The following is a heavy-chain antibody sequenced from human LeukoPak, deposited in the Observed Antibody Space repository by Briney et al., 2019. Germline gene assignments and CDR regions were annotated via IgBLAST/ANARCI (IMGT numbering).Heavy chain of an antibody. Sequence: ASVKVSCKASGYTFTGYCIHWVRQAPGQGLEWMGWINSNTGGTDYAQNFQGRVTMTRDTSINTAYMELSSLKSDDTAVYYCARRIWFGEPQFDYWGQGTLVTVSS. CDR3: ARRIWFGEPQFDY. V-gene: IGHV1-2*02. J-gene: IGHJ4*02. CDR1: GYTFTGYC. CDR2: INSNTGGT. D-gene: IGHD3-10*01.